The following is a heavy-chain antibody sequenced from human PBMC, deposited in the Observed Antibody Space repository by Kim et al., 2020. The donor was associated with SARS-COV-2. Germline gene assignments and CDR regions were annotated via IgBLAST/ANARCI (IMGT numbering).Heavy chain of an antibody. D-gene: IGHD3-9*01. CDR2: IYSGGSST. CDR1: GFTFSSYA. Sequence: GGSLRLSCAASGFTFSSYAMSWVRQAPGKGLEWVSVIYSGGSSTYYADSVKGRFTISRDNSKNTLYLQMNSLRAEDTAVYYCAKVRAEATYDILTGYPSGGYYYYGMDVWGQGTTVTVSS. V-gene: IGHV3-23*03. J-gene: IGHJ6*02. CDR3: AKVRAEATYDILTGYPSGGYYYYGMDV.